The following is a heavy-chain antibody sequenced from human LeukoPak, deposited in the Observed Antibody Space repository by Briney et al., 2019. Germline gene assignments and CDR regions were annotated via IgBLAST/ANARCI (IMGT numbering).Heavy chain of an antibody. J-gene: IGHJ4*02. V-gene: IGHV3-30*18. CDR2: ISYDGSNK. D-gene: IGHD3-22*01. CDR1: GFTFSSYG. CDR3: AKELPDYYDSSGCYFDY. Sequence: GGSLRLSCAASGFTFSSYGMHWVRQAPGKGLEWVAVISYDGSNKYYADSVKGRFTISRDNSKNTLYLQMNSLRAEDTAVYYCAKELPDYYDSSGCYFDYWGQGTLVTVSS.